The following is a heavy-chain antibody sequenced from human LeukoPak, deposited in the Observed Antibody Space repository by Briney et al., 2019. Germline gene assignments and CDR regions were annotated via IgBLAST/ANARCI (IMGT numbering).Heavy chain of an antibody. CDR2: ISGSGGST. CDR3: AKGAASDYYFDS. J-gene: IGHJ4*02. V-gene: IGHV3-23*01. CDR1: GSTFSSYA. D-gene: IGHD6-25*01. Sequence: GGSLRLSCAASGSTFSSYAMRWVRQAPGKGLEWVSGISGSGGSTYYADSVKGRFTISRDNSKNTLYLQMNSLRAEDTAVYYCAKGAASDYYFDSWGQGTLVTVSS.